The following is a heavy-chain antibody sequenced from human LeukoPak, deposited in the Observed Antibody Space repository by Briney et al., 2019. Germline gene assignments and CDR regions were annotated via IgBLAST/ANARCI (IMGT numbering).Heavy chain of an antibody. CDR1: GFDFSTYA. D-gene: IGHD5-12*01. Sequence: SGGSLRLSCAASGFDFSTYAINWVRQAPGKGLEWVSSISTMSNCIFYGDSVKGRFTISRDNAKNSVYLQMNSLRPEDTAVYYCSRDRLGGLDLWGQGTLVTVSS. CDR2: ISTMSNCI. CDR3: SRDRLGGLDL. J-gene: IGHJ5*02. V-gene: IGHV3-21*01.